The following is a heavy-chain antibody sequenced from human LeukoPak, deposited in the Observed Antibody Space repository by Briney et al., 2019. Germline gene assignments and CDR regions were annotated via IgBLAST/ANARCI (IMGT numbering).Heavy chain of an antibody. V-gene: IGHV3-30*18. Sequence: GRSLRLSCAASGFTFSSYGMHWVRQAPGKGLEWVAIISHDGSNKYYADSVKGRFTISRDNSKNTLYLQMNSLRAEDTAVYYCAKPGRNSEYSYDPWYFDLWGRGTLVTVSS. CDR2: ISHDGSNK. J-gene: IGHJ2*01. CDR1: GFTFSSYG. D-gene: IGHD5-18*01. CDR3: AKPGRNSEYSYDPWYFDL.